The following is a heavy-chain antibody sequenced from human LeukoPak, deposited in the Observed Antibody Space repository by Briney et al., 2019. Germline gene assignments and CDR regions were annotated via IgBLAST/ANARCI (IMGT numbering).Heavy chain of an antibody. CDR3: ARVTPPGAYYYYYYMDV. D-gene: IGHD4-23*01. V-gene: IGHV4-59*01. Sequence: PSETLSLTCTVSGGSISSYYWSWIRQPPGKGLEWIGYIYYSGSTNYNPSLKSRVTISVDTSKNQFSLKLSSVTAADTAVYYCARVTPPGAYYYYYYMDVWGKGTTVTISS. CDR1: GGSISSYY. J-gene: IGHJ6*03. CDR2: IYYSGST.